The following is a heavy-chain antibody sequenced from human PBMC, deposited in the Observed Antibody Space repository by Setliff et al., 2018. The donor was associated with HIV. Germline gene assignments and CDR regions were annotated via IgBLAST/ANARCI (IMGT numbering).Heavy chain of an antibody. Sequence: GASVKVSCKASGDTFSNYAISWVRQAPGQGFEWMGGIIPIFGTANYAQKFEGRVTITADKSTSTAYMEVNSLRFEDTAVYYCARVFYYSAGSYSLDYWGQETLVTVSS. J-gene: IGHJ4*01. D-gene: IGHD3-10*01. CDR2: IIPIFGTA. CDR1: GDTFSNYA. V-gene: IGHV1-69*06. CDR3: ARVFYYSAGSYSLDY.